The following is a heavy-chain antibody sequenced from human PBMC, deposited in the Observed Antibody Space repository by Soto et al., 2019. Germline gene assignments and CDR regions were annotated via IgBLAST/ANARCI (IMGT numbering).Heavy chain of an antibody. D-gene: IGHD3-3*01. Sequence: GGSLRLSCAASGFTFSSYGMHWVRQAPGKGLEWVAVISYDGSNKYYADSVKGRFTISRDNSKNTLYLQMNSLRAEDTAVYYCAKDLYQGQYYDFWSSGMDVWGQGTTVTVSS. CDR1: GFTFSSYG. V-gene: IGHV3-30*18. CDR3: AKDLYQGQYYDFWSSGMDV. J-gene: IGHJ6*02. CDR2: ISYDGSNK.